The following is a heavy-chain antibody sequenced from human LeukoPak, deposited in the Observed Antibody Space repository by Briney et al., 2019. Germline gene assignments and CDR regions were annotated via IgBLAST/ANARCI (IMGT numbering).Heavy chain of an antibody. CDR2: IHYTGGT. J-gene: IGHJ4*02. CDR3: ARLQSDSTAVFDF. CDR1: GGSISGDY. Sequence: SSETLSLTCTVSGGSISGDYWSWIRQPPGKGLDWVGYIHYTGGTNYNPSLKSRVTISVDTSKNQFALMLSSVTAADTAVYYCARLQSDSTAVFDFWGQGALVTVSS. D-gene: IGHD2-21*01. V-gene: IGHV4-59*01.